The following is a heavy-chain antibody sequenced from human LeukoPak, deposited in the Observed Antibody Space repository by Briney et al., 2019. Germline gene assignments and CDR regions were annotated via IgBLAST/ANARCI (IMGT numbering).Heavy chain of an antibody. D-gene: IGHD5-18*01. J-gene: IGHJ3*02. CDR3: ARRDVDTAMADAFDI. V-gene: IGHV5-51*01. Sequence: GESLKISRKGSGYSFTSYWIGWVRQIPGKGLEWMGIIYPGDSDTRYSPSFQGQVTISADKSISTAYLQWSSLKASDTAMYYCARRDVDTAMADAFDIWGQGTMGTVSS. CDR2: IYPGDSDT. CDR1: GYSFTSYW.